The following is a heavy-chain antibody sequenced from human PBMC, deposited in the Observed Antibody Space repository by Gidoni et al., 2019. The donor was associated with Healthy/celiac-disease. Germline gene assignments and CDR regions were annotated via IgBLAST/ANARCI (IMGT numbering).Heavy chain of an antibody. CDR1: GYTFTSYG. Sequence: QVQLVQSGAEVKKPGASVTVSCKASGYTFTSYGISWVRQAPGQGLEWMGWISAYNGNTNYAQKLQGRVTMTTDTSTSTAYMELRSLRSDDTAVYYCARAERDYREYYYGSGSNSPVFDYWGQGTLVTVSS. J-gene: IGHJ4*02. D-gene: IGHD3-10*01. CDR2: ISAYNGNT. CDR3: ARAERDYREYYYGSGSNSPVFDY. V-gene: IGHV1-18*01.